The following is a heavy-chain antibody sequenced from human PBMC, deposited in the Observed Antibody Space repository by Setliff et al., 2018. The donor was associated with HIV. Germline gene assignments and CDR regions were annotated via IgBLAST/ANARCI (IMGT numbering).Heavy chain of an antibody. CDR2: IYHSGST. CDR3: ARHAGLLWFGELWRGGEYYFDS. D-gene: IGHD3-10*01. J-gene: IGHJ4*02. Sequence: TSETLSLTCAVSGYSISSGYYWGWIRQPPGKGLEWIGSIYHSGSTYYNPSLKSRVTISADTSKNPFSLKLSSVTVADTAVYHCARHAGLLWFGELWRGGEYYFDSWGQGTLVTVSS. V-gene: IGHV4-38-2*01. CDR1: GYSISSGYY.